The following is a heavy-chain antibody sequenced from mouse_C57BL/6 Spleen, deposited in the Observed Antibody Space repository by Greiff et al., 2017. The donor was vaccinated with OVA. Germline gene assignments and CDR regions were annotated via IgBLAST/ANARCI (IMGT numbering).Heavy chain of an antibody. Sequence: VQLQQSGAELARPGASVKLSCKASGYTFTSYGISWVKQRPGQGLEWIGEINPRSGNTYYNEKFKGKATLTADKSSSTAYMELRSLTSEDSAVYFCARHSYSEWFAYWGQGTLVTVSA. CDR1: GYTFTSYG. D-gene: IGHD2-12*01. CDR2: INPRSGNT. V-gene: IGHV1-81*01. CDR3: ARHSYSEWFAY. J-gene: IGHJ3*01.